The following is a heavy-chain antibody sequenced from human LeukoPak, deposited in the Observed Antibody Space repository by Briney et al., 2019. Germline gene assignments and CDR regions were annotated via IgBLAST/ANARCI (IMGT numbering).Heavy chain of an antibody. CDR3: AKGGPGAYYDTSGASDS. J-gene: IGHJ4*02. CDR2: IHTNGGT. D-gene: IGHD3-22*01. CDR1: GASISSYS. V-gene: IGHV4-4*08. Sequence: SETLSLTCTVSGASISSYSWSWIRQPPEKGLEWIGYIHTNGGTNYNPSLKSRVTMSVDTSKNQFSLKLTSVTAADTAVYYCAKGGPGAYYDTSGASDSWGQGTLVTVSS.